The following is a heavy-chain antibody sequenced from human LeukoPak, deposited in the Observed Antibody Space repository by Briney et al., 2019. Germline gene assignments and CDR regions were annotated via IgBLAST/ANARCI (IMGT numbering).Heavy chain of an antibody. CDR2: IKQDGGEI. D-gene: IGHD2-21*01. V-gene: IGHV3-7*03. J-gene: IGHJ4*02. Sequence: GGSLRLSCAASGFTFSRYWMSWVRQVPRKGLEWVANIKQDGGEIYYVDSVKGRFTISRDNAKNSLYLQMNSLRAEDTAVYYWGRDRGDYHIGVSFFFLGGQGPLVTVSS. CDR1: GFTFSRYW. CDR3: GRDRGDYHIGVSFFFL.